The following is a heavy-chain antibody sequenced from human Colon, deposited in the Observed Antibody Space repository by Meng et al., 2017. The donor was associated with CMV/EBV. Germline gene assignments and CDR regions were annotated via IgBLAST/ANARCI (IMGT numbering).Heavy chain of an antibody. J-gene: IGHJ6*02. CDR2: ISTYNGNT. D-gene: IGHD3-3*02. CDR1: GYSFTTYG. Sequence: ASVKVSCKGSGYSFTTYGISWVRQAPGQGLEWLGWISTYNGNTNYAQKFQGRVTLTTDTSTSTAYMELRSLRSDDTAVYYCARGGEDSYIRKFAGYYGMDVWGQGTTVTVSS. CDR3: ARGGEDSYIRKFAGYYGMDV. V-gene: IGHV1-18*01.